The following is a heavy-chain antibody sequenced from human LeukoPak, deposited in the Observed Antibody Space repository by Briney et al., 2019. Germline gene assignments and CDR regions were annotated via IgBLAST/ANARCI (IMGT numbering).Heavy chain of an antibody. CDR1: GGSFSGYY. D-gene: IGHD4-4*01. V-gene: IGHV4-34*01. CDR3: AVGTVTYGDFDY. J-gene: IGHJ4*02. CDR2: INHSGST. Sequence: SETLSRTCAVYGGSFSGYYWSWIRQPPGKGLEWIGEINHSGSTNYNPSLKSRVTISVDTSKNQFSLKLSSVTAADTAVYYCAVGTVTYGDFDYWGQGTLVTVSS.